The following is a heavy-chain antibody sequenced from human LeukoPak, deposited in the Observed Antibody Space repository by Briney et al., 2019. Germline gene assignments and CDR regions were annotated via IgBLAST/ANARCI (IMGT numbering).Heavy chain of an antibody. CDR3: VREAYCTSTSCHFDS. V-gene: IGHV3-74*01. D-gene: IGHD2-2*01. CDR1: GFTFSSYW. J-gene: IGHJ4*02. CDR2: INSDGSST. Sequence: GGSLRLSCTASGFTFSSYWMHWVRQAPGKGLVWVSRINSDGSSTSYADSVKGRFTISRDNAKNTLYLQMNSLRAEDSAVYYCVREAYCTSTSCHFDSWGQGTLVTVSS.